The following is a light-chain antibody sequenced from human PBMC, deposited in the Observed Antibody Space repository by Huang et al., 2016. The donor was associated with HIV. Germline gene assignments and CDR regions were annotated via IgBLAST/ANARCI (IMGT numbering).Light chain of an antibody. CDR3: QQRTSWPGFT. CDR2: DAS. Sequence: EIVLTQSPVTLSLSPGERATLSCRASQSVKPGQAPRLLSYDASNRATGIPARFSGSGSGTDFTLTISSLDPEDFAVCCCQQRTSWPGFTFGPGTKVHIK. J-gene: IGKJ3*01. CDR1: QSV. V-gene: IGKV3-11*01.